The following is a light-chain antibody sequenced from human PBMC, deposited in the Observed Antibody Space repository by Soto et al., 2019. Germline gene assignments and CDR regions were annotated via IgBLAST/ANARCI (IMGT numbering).Light chain of an antibody. CDR1: QSVNIY. V-gene: IGKV3D-15*01. CDR3: QQYDDWLRLT. J-gene: IGKJ4*01. Sequence: EIVMTQSPATLSVSPGERATLSCRASQSVNIYLAWYQQKPVQAPRLLIFGASYRATGIPARFSGSGSGTEFNITISSLQSEDFAVYFCQQYDDWLRLTFGGGTKVEIK. CDR2: GAS.